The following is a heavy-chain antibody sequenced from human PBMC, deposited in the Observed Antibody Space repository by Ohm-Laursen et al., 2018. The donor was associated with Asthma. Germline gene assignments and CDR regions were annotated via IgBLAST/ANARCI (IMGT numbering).Heavy chain of an antibody. V-gene: IGHV4-31*03. CDR2: IYYSGST. D-gene: IGHD6-13*01. Sequence: TLSLTCTVSGDSINSGNNYWSWIRQHPGKGLEWIGYIYYSGSTYYNPSLKSRVTVSVDTSKNQFSLKLSSVTAADTAVYYCARDSAGIAAAGHFDYWGQGTLVTVSS. J-gene: IGHJ4*02. CDR3: ARDSAGIAAAGHFDY. CDR1: GDSINSGNNY.